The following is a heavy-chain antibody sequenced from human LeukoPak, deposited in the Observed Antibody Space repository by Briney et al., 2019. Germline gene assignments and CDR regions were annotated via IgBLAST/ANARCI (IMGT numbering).Heavy chain of an antibody. CDR1: GYTFTSYG. Sequence: ASVQVSCKASGYTFTSYGISWVRQAAGQGVEWMGWISAYNGNTNYAQRLQGRVTMTTGTSTSTAYMELRSLRSDDTAVYYCARDAGLYYDFWSGHPDYWGQGTLVTVSS. J-gene: IGHJ4*02. D-gene: IGHD3-3*01. CDR3: ARDAGLYYDFWSGHPDY. V-gene: IGHV1-18*04. CDR2: ISAYNGNT.